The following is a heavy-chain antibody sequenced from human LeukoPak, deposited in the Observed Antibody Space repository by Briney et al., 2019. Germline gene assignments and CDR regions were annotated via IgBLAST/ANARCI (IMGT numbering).Heavy chain of an antibody. J-gene: IGHJ4*02. CDR2: IYYSGST. CDR3: ARVGQGYGCGYQDY. CDR1: GGSISSSSYY. D-gene: IGHD5-12*01. V-gene: IGHV4-39*07. Sequence: SETLSLTCTVSGGSISSSSYYWGWIRQPPGKGLEWIGSIYYSGSTYYNPSLKRRVTISVDASKNQFSLTLSSVTAADTAVYFCARVGQGYGCGYQDYWGQGTLVTVSS.